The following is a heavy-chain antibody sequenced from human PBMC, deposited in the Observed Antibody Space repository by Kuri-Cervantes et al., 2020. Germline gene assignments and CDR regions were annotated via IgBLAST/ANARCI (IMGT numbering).Heavy chain of an antibody. CDR3: ARAYDDSGDRMQYFQH. CDR1: GGSFSGYY. V-gene: IGHV4-34*01. J-gene: IGHJ1*01. CDR2: INHSGST. D-gene: IGHD3-22*01. Sequence: SETLSLTCAVYGGSFSGYYWSWIRQPPGKGLEWIGEINHSGSTKYNPSLKSRVTILVDTSKNQFSLKLSSVTAADTAVYYCARAYDDSGDRMQYFQHWGQGTLVTVSS.